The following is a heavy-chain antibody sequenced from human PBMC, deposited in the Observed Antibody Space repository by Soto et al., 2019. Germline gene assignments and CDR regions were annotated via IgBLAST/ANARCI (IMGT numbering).Heavy chain of an antibody. Sequence: SETLSLTCTVSGGSISSSSYYWGWIRQPPGKGLEWIGSIYYSGSTYYNPSLKSRVTISVDTSKNQFSLKLISVTAADTAVYYCARHRRNIEWELLDYWGQGTLVTVSS. J-gene: IGHJ4*02. CDR3: ARHRRNIEWELLDY. V-gene: IGHV4-39*01. CDR1: GGSISSSSYY. CDR2: IYYSGST. D-gene: IGHD1-26*01.